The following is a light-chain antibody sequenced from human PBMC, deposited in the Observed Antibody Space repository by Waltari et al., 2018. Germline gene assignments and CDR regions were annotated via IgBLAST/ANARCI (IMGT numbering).Light chain of an antibody. CDR2: DVN. CDR3: CSYGGSYTGV. Sequence: QSALTQFRSVSGSLGQSVTISCTGTSSDVGGYNYVSWYQQHPGKAPKLMIYDVNKRPSGVPDRFSGSKSGNTASLTISGIQAEDEAGYYCCSYGGSYTGVFGGGTELTVL. V-gene: IGLV2-11*01. CDR1: SSDVGGYNY. J-gene: IGLJ3*02.